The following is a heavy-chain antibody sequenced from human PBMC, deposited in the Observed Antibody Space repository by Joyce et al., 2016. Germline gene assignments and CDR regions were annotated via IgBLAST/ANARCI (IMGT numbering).Heavy chain of an antibody. CDR1: GFTVSANY. D-gene: IGHD3-10*01. J-gene: IGHJ4*02. CDR3: ARVRDSGSYYPFDY. Sequence: EVQLVESGGGLIQPGGSLRLSCAASGFTVSANYLSWVRRAPWKGLEWISLNYAGGHSYYADSVKGRFTISRDNSKNILYLQMNCLRPEDTAVYYCARVRDSGSYYPFDYWGQGTLVTVSS. CDR2: NYAGGHS. V-gene: IGHV3-53*01.